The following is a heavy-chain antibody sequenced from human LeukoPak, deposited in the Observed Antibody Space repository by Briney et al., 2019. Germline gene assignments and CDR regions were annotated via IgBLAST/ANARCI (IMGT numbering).Heavy chain of an antibody. Sequence: GASVKVSCKVSGYTLTELSMHWVRQAPGKGLEWMGGFDPEDDETIYAQKFQGRVTMTEDTSTDTAYMELSSLRSEDTAVYYCATLALLEQGYCGGDCYLDYWGQGTLVTVSS. CDR2: FDPEDDET. V-gene: IGHV1-24*01. CDR3: ATLALLEQGYCGGDCYLDY. J-gene: IGHJ4*02. D-gene: IGHD2-21*02. CDR1: GYTLTELS.